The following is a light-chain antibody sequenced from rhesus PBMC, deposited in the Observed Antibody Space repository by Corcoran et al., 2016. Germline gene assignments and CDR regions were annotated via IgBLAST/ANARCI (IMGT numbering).Light chain of an antibody. CDR3: QRCSSTPFT. CDR1: QGITKD. Sequence: DIQMTQSPSSLSASVGDRVTITCRASQGITKDLAWYQQKPGETPKLLIYEVSSLQSGIPSRFSGSGSGTAFTLTPSSLQPDGFATYYCQRCSSTPFTFGPGTKLDI. V-gene: IGKV1-18*01. CDR2: EVS. J-gene: IGKJ3*01.